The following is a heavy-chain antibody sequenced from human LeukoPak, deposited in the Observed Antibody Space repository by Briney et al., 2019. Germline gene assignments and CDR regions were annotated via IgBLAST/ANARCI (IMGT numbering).Heavy chain of an antibody. J-gene: IGHJ6*02. D-gene: IGHD1-1*01. V-gene: IGHV3-23*01. CDR3: AKDSPATTYYYGVDV. CDR2: VSGSGGST. Sequence: GGSLRLSCAASGFTFSSYAMSWVRQAPGKGLEWVSAVSGSGGSTYYADSVKGRFTISRDNSKNTLYLQMNSLRAEDTAVYYCAKDSPATTYYYGVDVWGQGTTVTVSS. CDR1: GFTFSSYA.